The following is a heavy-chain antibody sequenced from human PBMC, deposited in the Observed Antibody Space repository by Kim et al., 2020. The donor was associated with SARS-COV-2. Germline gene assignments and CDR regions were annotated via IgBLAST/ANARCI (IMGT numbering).Heavy chain of an antibody. V-gene: IGHV3-30*18. Sequence: GGSLRLSCAASGFTFSSYGMHWVRQAPGKGLEWVAVISYDGSNKYYADSVKGRFTISRDNYKNTLYLQMNSLRAEDTAVYYCAKDQGRSLRFLFYYGMDVWGQGTTVTVSS. CDR2: ISYDGSNK. CDR3: AKDQGRSLRFLFYYGMDV. CDR1: GFTFSSYG. D-gene: IGHD3-3*01. J-gene: IGHJ6*02.